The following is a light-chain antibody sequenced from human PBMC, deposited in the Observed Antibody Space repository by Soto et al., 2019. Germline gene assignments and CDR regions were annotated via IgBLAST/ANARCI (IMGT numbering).Light chain of an antibody. CDR2: DAS. CDR1: QSVSSN. V-gene: IGKV3-15*01. Sequence: EIVMTQSPATLSVSPGERATLSCRASQSVSSNLVWYQQKPGQAPRLLIYDASTRATGIPARFSGSGSGTEFTLTISSLQSEDLAVYFCQQYNNWWTFGQGTKVEI. CDR3: QQYNNWWT. J-gene: IGKJ1*01.